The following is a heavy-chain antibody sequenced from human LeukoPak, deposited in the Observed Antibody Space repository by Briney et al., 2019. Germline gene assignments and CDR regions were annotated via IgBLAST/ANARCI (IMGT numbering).Heavy chain of an antibody. CDR1: GGSISSGGYY. D-gene: IGHD2-15*01. CDR2: IYHSGST. Sequence: PSETLSLTCTVSGGSISSGGYYWSWIRQPPGKGLEWIGYIYHSGSTYYNPSLKSRVTISVDRSKNQFSLKLSSVTAADTAVYYCAREVDPHAFDIWGQGTMVTVSS. CDR3: AREVDPHAFDI. J-gene: IGHJ3*02. V-gene: IGHV4-30-2*01.